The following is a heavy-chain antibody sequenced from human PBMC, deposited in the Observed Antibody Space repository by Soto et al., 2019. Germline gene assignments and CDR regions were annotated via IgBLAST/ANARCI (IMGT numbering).Heavy chain of an antibody. Sequence: SEKVSCQASGSTFPSFGFDWVRQAPGQGLEWMGWINAYNGNTNYAQNFQGSVTMTADTSTSTAFMEVRSLRSDDTAIYCCATGAAGVAAHVIWGQGSLVNGSS. CDR1: GSTFPSFG. V-gene: IGHV1-18*01. CDR2: INAYNGNT. CDR3: ATGAAGVAAHVI. D-gene: IGHD6-13*01. J-gene: IGHJ4*02.